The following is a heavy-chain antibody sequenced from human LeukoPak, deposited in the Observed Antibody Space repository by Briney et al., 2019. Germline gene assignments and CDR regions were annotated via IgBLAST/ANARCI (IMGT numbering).Heavy chain of an antibody. D-gene: IGHD6-13*01. Sequence: GGSLRLSCAASGLTFSDYYMSWIRQAPGKGLEWVANIKQDGSEKYYVDSVKGRFTISRDNAKNSLYLQMNSLRAEDTAVYYCARKGIAAAGRFGYWGQGTLVTVSS. CDR3: ARKGIAAAGRFGY. CDR2: IKQDGSEK. CDR1: GLTFSDYY. V-gene: IGHV3-7*01. J-gene: IGHJ4*02.